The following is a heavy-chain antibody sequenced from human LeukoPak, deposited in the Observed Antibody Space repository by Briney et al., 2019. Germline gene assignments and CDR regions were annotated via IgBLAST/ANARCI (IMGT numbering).Heavy chain of an antibody. V-gene: IGHV4-59*01. CDR1: GGSISSFY. Sequence: SETLSPTCTVSGGSISSFYYTWIRQPPGKGLEWIGYIDSSGITNYNSSLNSRVTISLDTSQNQFSLKLNSVTAADTAVYYCATVASGWYLDYWGQGALVTVAS. CDR3: ATVASGWYLDY. CDR2: IDSSGIT. D-gene: IGHD6-19*01. J-gene: IGHJ4*02.